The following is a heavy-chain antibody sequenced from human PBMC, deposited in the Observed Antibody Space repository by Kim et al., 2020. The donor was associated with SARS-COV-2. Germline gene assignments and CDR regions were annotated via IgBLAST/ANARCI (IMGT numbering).Heavy chain of an antibody. Sequence: SYAEAVKGRFTVSRDNARNTLDVQMNGLSPEDTAVYTCARKNSQEMKGLDYWGQGNLVTVSS. V-gene: IGHV3-48*01. J-gene: IGHJ4*02. D-gene: IGHD1-7*01. CDR3: ARKNSQEMKGLDY.